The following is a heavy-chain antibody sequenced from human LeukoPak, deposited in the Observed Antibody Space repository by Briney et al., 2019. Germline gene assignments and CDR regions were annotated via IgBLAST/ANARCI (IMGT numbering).Heavy chain of an antibody. J-gene: IGHJ4*02. V-gene: IGHV3-48*01. CDR1: GFTFSSHS. CDR3: ARGAYYYED. Sequence: PGGSLRLPWAASGFTFSSHSMNWVRQAPGKGLEWVSYISSSSSTIYYADSVKGRFTISRDNAKNSLYLQMNSLRAEDTAVYYCARGAYYYEDWGQGTLVTVSS. CDR2: ISSSSSTI. D-gene: IGHD3-22*01.